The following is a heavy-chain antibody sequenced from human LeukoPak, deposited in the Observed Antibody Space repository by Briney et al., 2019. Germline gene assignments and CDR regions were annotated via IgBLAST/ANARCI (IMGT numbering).Heavy chain of an antibody. CDR1: GYTFTSYD. Sequence: ASVKVSCKASGYTFTSYDINWVRQATGQGLEWMGWMNPNSGNTGYAQKFQGRVTITRNTSISTAYMELSSLRSEDTAVYYCARGRDYSSRFDPWGQGTLVTVSS. J-gene: IGHJ5*02. D-gene: IGHD4-11*01. CDR2: MNPNSGNT. CDR3: ARGRDYSSRFDP. V-gene: IGHV1-8*03.